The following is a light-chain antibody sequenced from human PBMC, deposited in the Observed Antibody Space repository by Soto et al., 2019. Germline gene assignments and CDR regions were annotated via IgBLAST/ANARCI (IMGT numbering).Light chain of an antibody. J-gene: IGLJ3*02. Sequence: QSVLTQPPSVSGAPGQGVTISCTGSSSNIGAGYDVHWYQHLPGTAPKLLIYSNTNRPSGVPDRFSGSKSGTSASLAITGLQAEDAADYYCQSYDSSLSGSVFGGGTKVTVL. CDR3: QSYDSSLSGSV. V-gene: IGLV1-40*01. CDR2: SNT. CDR1: SSNIGAGYD.